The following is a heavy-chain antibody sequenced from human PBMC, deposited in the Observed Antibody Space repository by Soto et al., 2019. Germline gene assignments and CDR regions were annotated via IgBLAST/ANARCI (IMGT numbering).Heavy chain of an antibody. D-gene: IGHD6-6*01. J-gene: IGHJ4*01. CDR1: GDSITSSSHY. V-gene: IGHV4-39*01. Sequence: SETLSLTCTVSGDSITSSSHYWGWIRQPPGKGLECIANIYYDGNTYYNPSLKSRVAISLDTSKNQFSLRLNSVTAADTAVYYCARSSIEPRVFRYPFDSLGHGPPITVS. CDR2: IYYDGNT. CDR3: ARSSIEPRVFRYPFDS.